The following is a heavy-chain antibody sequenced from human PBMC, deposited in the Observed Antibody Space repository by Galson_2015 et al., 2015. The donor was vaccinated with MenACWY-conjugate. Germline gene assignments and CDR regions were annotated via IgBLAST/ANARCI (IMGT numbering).Heavy chain of an antibody. CDR1: GFSLSTSGVG. V-gene: IGHV2-5*02. CDR3: AHRKLGMASFDP. CDR2: IYWDDDK. Sequence: GFSLSTSGVGVGWIRQPPGKALEWLILIYWDDDKRYSPSLKSRLTITKDTSKNQVVLTMTNMDPVDTATYYCAHRKLGMASFDPWGPGTLVTVSS. J-gene: IGHJ5*02. D-gene: IGHD5-24*01.